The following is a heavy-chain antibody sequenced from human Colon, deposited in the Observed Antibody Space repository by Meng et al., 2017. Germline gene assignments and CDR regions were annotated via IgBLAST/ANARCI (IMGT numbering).Heavy chain of an antibody. CDR1: GLTFSNYW. CDR2: VNTDGTST. V-gene: IGHV3-74*01. Sequence: GESLKISCAAPGLTFSNYWFHWVRQVPGMGLEWVSRVNTDGTSTVYADSVKGRFTISRDNANNVVYLQMNNLGVEDTAVYYCASWAGGSGSYAVFDYWGQGTLVTVSS. CDR3: ASWAGGSGSYAVFDY. D-gene: IGHD3-10*01. J-gene: IGHJ4*02.